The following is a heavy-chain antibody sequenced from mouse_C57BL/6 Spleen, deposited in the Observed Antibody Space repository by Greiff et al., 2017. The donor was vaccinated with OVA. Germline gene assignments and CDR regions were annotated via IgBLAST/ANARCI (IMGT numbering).Heavy chain of an antibody. CDR2: IHPNSGST. CDR3: ARGGFAHYYYGSSFDY. D-gene: IGHD1-1*01. CDR1: GYTFTSYW. Sequence: QVQLKQPGAELVKPGASVKLSCKASGYTFTSYWMHWVKQRPGQGLEWIGMIHPNSGSTNYNEKFKSKATLTVDKSSSTAYMQLSSLTSEDSAVYYCARGGFAHYYYGSSFDYWGQGTTLTVSS. J-gene: IGHJ2*01. V-gene: IGHV1-64*01.